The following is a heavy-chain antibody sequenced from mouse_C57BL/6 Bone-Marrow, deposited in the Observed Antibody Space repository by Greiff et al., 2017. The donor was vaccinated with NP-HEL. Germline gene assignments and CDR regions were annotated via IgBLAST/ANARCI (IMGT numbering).Heavy chain of an antibody. CDR2: IFPGSGST. CDR1: GYTFTDYY. J-gene: IGHJ2*01. CDR3: AREADYGSLCFDY. Sequence: LQESGPELVKPGASVKISCKASGYTFTDYYINWVKQRPGQGLEWIGWIFPGSGSTYYNEKFKGKATLTVDKSSSTAYMLLSSLTSEDSAVYFCAREADYGSLCFDYWGQGTTLTVSS. D-gene: IGHD1-1*01. V-gene: IGHV1-75*01.